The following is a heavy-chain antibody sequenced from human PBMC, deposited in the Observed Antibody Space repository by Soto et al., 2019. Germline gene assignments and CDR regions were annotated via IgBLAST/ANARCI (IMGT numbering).Heavy chain of an antibody. D-gene: IGHD2-15*01. V-gene: IGHV3-23*01. CDR3: AKGGGSCCFDC. CDR1: GFTFSTYA. Sequence: GGSLRLSCAASGFTFSTYAMSWVRQAPGKGLEWVSAISGSGGNSTFYGDSVKGRFTISRDNSKNTLYLEMSSLGAEDTAVYYCAKGGGSCCFDCWGQGTLVTVSS. J-gene: IGHJ4*02. CDR2: ISGSGGNST.